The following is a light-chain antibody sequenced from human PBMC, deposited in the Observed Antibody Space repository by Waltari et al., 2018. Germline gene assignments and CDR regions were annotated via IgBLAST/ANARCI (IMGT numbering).Light chain of an antibody. J-gene: IGKJ2*01. CDR1: QGISSC. Sequence: DIQMTQSPSSLSASVGDRVTITCRASQGISSCLAWYQQKPGKAPELLIYAASSFQSGVPSRFSGSGSGTDFTLTISSLQPEDFAVYYCQQRSDWPFTFGQGTKLEIK. CDR2: AAS. CDR3: QQRSDWPFT. V-gene: IGKV1-12*01.